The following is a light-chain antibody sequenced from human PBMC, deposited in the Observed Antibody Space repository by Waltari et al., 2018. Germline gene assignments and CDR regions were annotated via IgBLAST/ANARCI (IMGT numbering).Light chain of an antibody. Sequence: DIVMTQSPDSLALSLGEPATISCKSTQRLLYSSNNQNYLAWYQQKAGQPPRLLIYWASTRESGVPDRFSGSGSGTDFTLTISSLQAEDVAVYYCQQYYKTPWTFGHGTKVEIK. J-gene: IGKJ1*01. CDR3: QQYYKTPWT. CDR1: QRLLYSSNNQNY. CDR2: WAS. V-gene: IGKV4-1*01.